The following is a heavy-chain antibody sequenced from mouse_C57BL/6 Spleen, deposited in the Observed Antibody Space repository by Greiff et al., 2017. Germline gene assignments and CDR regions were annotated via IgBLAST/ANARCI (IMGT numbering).Heavy chain of an antibody. V-gene: IGHV1-82*01. CDR2: IYPGDGDT. Sequence: QVQLQQSGPELVKPGASVKISCKASGYAFSSSWMNWVKQRPGKGLEWIGRIYPGDGDTNFNGKFKGKATLSGDKSSSTTYMQLRSLTSEDSAVYFCAGDLGYAMDDWGQGTSVTVSS. J-gene: IGHJ4*01. CDR3: AGDLGYAMDD. CDR1: GYAFSSSW.